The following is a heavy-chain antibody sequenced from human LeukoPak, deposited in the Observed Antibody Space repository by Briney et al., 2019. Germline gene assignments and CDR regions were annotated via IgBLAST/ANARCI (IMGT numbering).Heavy chain of an antibody. J-gene: IGHJ4*02. Sequence: GGSLTLSCPPSGFTFSSYSMNWVRQAPGKGLEWVSSISSSSSYIYYADSVKGRFTISRDNAKNSLYLQMNSLTAEDTAVYYCERDMAVDCSGGSCYSDYWGQGTLVTVSS. CDR2: ISSSSSYI. V-gene: IGHV3-21*01. CDR3: ERDMAVDCSGGSCYSDY. CDR1: GFTFSSYS. D-gene: IGHD2-15*01.